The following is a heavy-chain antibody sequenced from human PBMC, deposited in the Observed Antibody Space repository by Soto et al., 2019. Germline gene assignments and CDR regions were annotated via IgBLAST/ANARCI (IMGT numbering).Heavy chain of an antibody. Sequence: QVQLQESGPGLVKPSETLSLTCAVSGDSISSYYCMWIRQPPGKGLESIGYLYYGRSANYNPSLKSRVTLSVDTSTNHCSLTLISMTAADTAVYYCALRSMAVVPEYWGQGTLVTVSS. V-gene: IGHV4-59*01. CDR3: ALRSMAVVPEY. D-gene: IGHD3-22*01. CDR2: LYYGRSA. J-gene: IGHJ4*02. CDR1: GDSISSYY.